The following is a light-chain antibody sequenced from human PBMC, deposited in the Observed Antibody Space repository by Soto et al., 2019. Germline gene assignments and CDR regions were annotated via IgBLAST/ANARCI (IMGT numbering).Light chain of an antibody. CDR2: EVI. CDR1: SSDVVNFNY. V-gene: IGLV2-14*01. J-gene: IGLJ1*01. Sequence: QSALTQPASVSGYPGQSITVSCTGTSSDVVNFNYVSWYQQHPGKAPKLMIYEVIHRPSGVSNRFSGSKSGSTASLTISGLQAEDEADYYCTSYTSSGTYVFGTGTKVTVL. CDR3: TSYTSSGTYV.